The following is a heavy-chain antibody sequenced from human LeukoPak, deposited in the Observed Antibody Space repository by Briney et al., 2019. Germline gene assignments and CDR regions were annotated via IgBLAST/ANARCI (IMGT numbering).Heavy chain of an antibody. CDR2: ISAYNGNT. Sequence: GASVKVSCKASGYTFTSYGISWVRQAPGQGLEWMGWISAYNGNTNYAQKLQGRVTMTTDTSTSTAYMELSSLRSEDTAVYYCATDKGRGYSYGYVHWGQGTLVTVSS. J-gene: IGHJ4*02. CDR3: ATDKGRGYSYGYVH. V-gene: IGHV1-18*01. D-gene: IGHD5-18*01. CDR1: GYTFTSYG.